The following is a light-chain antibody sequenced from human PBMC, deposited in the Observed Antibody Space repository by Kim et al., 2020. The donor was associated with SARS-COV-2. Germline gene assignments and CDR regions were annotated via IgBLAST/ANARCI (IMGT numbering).Light chain of an antibody. V-gene: IGKV3-15*01. CDR2: GAS. Sequence: EIEMTQSPATLSVSPGERATLSCRASQSVSSDLARYQQKPGQAPRLLIYGASTRATGIPARFSGSGSGTEFTITISSLQSEDFAVYYCQQYNNWQTFGQGTKLEI. CDR1: QSVSSD. CDR3: QQYNNWQT. J-gene: IGKJ2*01.